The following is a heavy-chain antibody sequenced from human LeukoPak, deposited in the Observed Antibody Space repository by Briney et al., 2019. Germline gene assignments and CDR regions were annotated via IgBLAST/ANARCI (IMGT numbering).Heavy chain of an antibody. Sequence: GGSLRLSCAASGLTFSSYAMHWVRQAPGKGLEWVAVISYDGSNKYYADSVKGRFTISRDNSKNTLYLQMNSLRAEDTAVYYCAWSPLYYDSSGYYYFDYWGQGTLVTVSS. D-gene: IGHD3-22*01. J-gene: IGHJ4*02. CDR1: GLTFSSYA. CDR2: ISYDGSNK. V-gene: IGHV3-30*14. CDR3: AWSPLYYDSSGYYYFDY.